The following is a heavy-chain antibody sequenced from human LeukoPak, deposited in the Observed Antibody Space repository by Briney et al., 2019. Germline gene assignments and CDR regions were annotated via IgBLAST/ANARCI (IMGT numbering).Heavy chain of an antibody. V-gene: IGHV4-59*01. CDR1: GGSISTNN. CDR2: IYYSGGT. D-gene: IGHD4/OR15-4a*01. Sequence: SETLSLTCTVSGGSISTNNWSWIRQPPGKGLEWIGYIYYSGGTNYSPSLKSRVTISVDTSKNQFSLKLSSVTAADTAVYYCASLLGAARGPFDYWGQGTLVTVSS. CDR3: ASLLGAARGPFDY. J-gene: IGHJ4*02.